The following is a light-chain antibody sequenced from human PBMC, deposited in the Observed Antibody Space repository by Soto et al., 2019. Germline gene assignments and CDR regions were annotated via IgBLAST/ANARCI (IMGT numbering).Light chain of an antibody. CDR3: SSYTSSSTYV. V-gene: IGLV2-14*01. CDR1: SSDVGGYNY. CDR2: DVS. J-gene: IGLJ1*01. Sequence: QSALTQPASVSGSPGQSITISCTGTSSDVGGYNYVSWYQQHPGKAHKLMIYDVSNRPSGVSNRFSGSKSGNTASLTISGLQAEDEADYYCSSYTSSSTYVFGTGTKGTVL.